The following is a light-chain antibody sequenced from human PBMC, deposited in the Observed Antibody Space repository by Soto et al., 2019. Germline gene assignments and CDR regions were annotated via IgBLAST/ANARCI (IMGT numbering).Light chain of an antibody. V-gene: IGLV3-21*04. Sequence: SYELTQPPSVSVAPGKTARITCGGNNIGSKSVHWYQQKPGQAPVLVIYYDSDRPSGIPERFSGSNSGNTATLTISRVEAGDEADYYCQVWDSRSDHSSVVFGGGTKLTVL. CDR2: YDS. J-gene: IGLJ2*01. CDR1: NIGSKS. CDR3: QVWDSRSDHSSVV.